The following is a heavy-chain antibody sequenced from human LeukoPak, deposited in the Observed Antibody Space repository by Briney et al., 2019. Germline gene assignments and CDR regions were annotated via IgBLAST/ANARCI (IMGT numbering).Heavy chain of an antibody. CDR1: GYTFTSYG. D-gene: IGHD1-7*01. J-gene: IGHJ6*03. CDR2: ISAYNGNT. Sequence: ASVKVSCKASGYTFTSYGISWARQAPGQGLEWMGWISAYNGNTNYAQKLQGRVTMTTDTSTSTAYMELRSLRSDDTAVYYCARDPPVITGTTRAYYYYYMDVWGKGTTVTVSS. V-gene: IGHV1-18*01. CDR3: ARDPPVITGTTRAYYYYYMDV.